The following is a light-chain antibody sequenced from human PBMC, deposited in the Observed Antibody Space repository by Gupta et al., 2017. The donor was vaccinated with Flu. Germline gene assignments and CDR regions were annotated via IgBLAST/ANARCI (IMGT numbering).Light chain of an antibody. J-gene: IGKJ1*01. V-gene: IGKV1-39*01. CDR2: AAS. Sequence: PSSLSASVGDRVTITCRASQSISSYLNWYQQKPGKAPKLLIYAASSLQSGVPFRFSGSGSGTDFTLTISSLQPEDFATYYCQQSDNTPQTFGQGTRVEVK. CDR1: QSISSY. CDR3: QQSDNTPQT.